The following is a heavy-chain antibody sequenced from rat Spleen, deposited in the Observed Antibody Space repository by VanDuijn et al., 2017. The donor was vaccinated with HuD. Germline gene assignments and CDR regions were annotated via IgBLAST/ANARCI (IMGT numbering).Heavy chain of an antibody. CDR2: ISYDGSST. CDR3: TTENYWFAY. D-gene: IGHD1-10*01. CDR1: GFTFSDYY. V-gene: IGHV5-20*01. Sequence: EVQLVESDGGLVQPGRSLKLSCEASGFTFSDYYMAWVRQAPTKGLEWVATISYDGSSTYYRDSVKGRFTISRDNTKSTLYLQMNSLRSEDTDTYYCTTENYWFAYWGQGTLVTVSS. J-gene: IGHJ3*01.